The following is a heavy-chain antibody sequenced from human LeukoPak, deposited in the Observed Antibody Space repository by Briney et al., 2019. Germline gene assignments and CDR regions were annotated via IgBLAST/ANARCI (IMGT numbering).Heavy chain of an antibody. CDR2: IQQDGSEK. CDR1: GDSISNFY. Sequence: ETLSLTCTVSGDSISNFYWTWIRQPPGKGLEWVANIQQDGSEKYYVDSVKGRFTISRDNAKSSLYLQMNSLRAEDTAVYYCATIEDCTSTSCSGDYETEYFHHWGQGTLVTVSS. D-gene: IGHD2-2*01. CDR3: ATIEDCTSTSCSGDYETEYFHH. V-gene: IGHV3-7*01. J-gene: IGHJ1*01.